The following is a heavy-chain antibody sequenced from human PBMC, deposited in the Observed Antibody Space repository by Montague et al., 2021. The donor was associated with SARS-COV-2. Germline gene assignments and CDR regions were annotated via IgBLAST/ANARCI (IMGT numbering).Heavy chain of an antibody. J-gene: IGHJ4*02. CDR1: GGSISRYF. D-gene: IGHD3-16*01. CDR2: VHDIESS. Sequence: SETLSLTCTVSGGSISRYFWNWIRQTPGKGLEWMGYVHDIESSIYNPSLQSRITILLDTPKNQFSLRLNAMTAADTAVYYCARVTLGGRDGRTRQYEGLDSWGQGILVTVSS. CDR3: ARVTLGGRDGRTRQYEGLDS. V-gene: IGHV4-59*01.